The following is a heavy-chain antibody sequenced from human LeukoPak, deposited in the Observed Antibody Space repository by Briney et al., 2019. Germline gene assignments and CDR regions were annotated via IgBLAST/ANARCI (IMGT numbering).Heavy chain of an antibody. J-gene: IGHJ4*02. CDR2: IDSDGSST. CDR1: GFTFSSYW. Sequence: GGSLRLSCAASGFTFSSYWMHWVRQAPGKGLVWVSRIDSDGSSTSYADSVKGRFTISRDNAKNTLYLQMNSLRAEDTAVYYCARDPRGYSGYDQRALDYWGQGTLVTVSS. CDR3: ARDPRGYSGYDQRALDY. V-gene: IGHV3-74*01. D-gene: IGHD5-12*01.